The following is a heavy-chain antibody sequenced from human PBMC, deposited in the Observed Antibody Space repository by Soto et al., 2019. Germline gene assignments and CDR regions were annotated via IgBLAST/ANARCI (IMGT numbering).Heavy chain of an antibody. CDR2: INPNSGGT. V-gene: IGHV1-2*02. CDR3: ARLSGYSSSWAYYYGMDV. Sequence: GSGKVCSKASRYPFTGYYIHCVRQAPGQGLEWMGWINPNSGGTNYAQKFQGRVTMTRDTSISTAYMVLSRLRSDDTAVYYCARLSGYSSSWAYYYGMDVWGQGTTVTVSS. J-gene: IGHJ6*01. D-gene: IGHD6-13*01. CDR1: RYPFTGYY.